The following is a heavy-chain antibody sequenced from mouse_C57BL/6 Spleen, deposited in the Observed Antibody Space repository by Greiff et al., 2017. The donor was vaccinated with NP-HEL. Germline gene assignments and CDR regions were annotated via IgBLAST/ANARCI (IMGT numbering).Heavy chain of an antibody. V-gene: IGHV1-18*01. D-gene: IGHD2-2*01. CDR2: INPNNGGT. J-gene: IGHJ3*01. Sequence: EVQLQQSGPELVKPGASVKIPCKASGYTFTDYNMDWVKQSHGKSLEWIGDINPNNGGTIYNQKFKGKATLTVDKSSSTAYMELRSLTSEDTAVYYCARKGVTTGFAYWGQGTLVTVSA. CDR3: ARKGVTTGFAY. CDR1: GYTFTDYN.